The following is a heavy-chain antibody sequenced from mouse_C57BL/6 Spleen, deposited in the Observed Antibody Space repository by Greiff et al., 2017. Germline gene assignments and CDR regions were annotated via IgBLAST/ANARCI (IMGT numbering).Heavy chain of an antibody. D-gene: IGHD1-1*01. CDR1: GYTFTDYY. J-gene: IGHJ3*01. Sequence: VQLQQSGPVLVKPGASVKMSCKASGYTFTDYYMNWVKQSHGKSLEWIGVINPYNGGTSYKQKFKGKATLTVDKSSSTAYMELNSLTSEDSAVYYCARSYGSSYRFAYWGQGILVTVSA. V-gene: IGHV1-19*01. CDR3: ARSYGSSYRFAY. CDR2: INPYNGGT.